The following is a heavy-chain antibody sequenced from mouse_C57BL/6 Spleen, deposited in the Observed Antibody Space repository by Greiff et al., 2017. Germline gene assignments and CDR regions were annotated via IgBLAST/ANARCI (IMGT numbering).Heavy chain of an antibody. J-gene: IGHJ4*01. CDR2: INPGSGGT. V-gene: IGHV1-54*01. CDR1: GYAFTNYL. D-gene: IGHD2-3*01. Sequence: QVQLQQSGAELVRPGTSVKVSCKASGYAFTNYLIEWVKQRPGQGLEWIGVINPGSGGTNYNEKFKGKATLTADKSSSTAYMQLSSLTSEDSAVYCCARDDGYYAMDYWGQGTSVTVSS. CDR3: ARDDGYYAMDY.